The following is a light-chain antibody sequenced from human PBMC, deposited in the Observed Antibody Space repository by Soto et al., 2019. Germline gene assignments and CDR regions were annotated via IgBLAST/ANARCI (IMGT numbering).Light chain of an antibody. CDR1: NSDVGAYNL. J-gene: IGLJ1*01. CDR2: DVS. V-gene: IGLV2-14*03. CDR3: ASYAGTSTHYV. Sequence: QSALTQPASVSGSPGQSIAISCTGTNSDVGAYNLVSWYQHHPGKAPELLLFDVSDRPSGVSARFSGSKPGSTASLTISALQAEDEADYYCASYAGTSTHYVFGTGTKLTVL.